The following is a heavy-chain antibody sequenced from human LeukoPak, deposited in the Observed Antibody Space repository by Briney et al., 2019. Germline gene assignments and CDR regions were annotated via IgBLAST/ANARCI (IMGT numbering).Heavy chain of an antibody. CDR2: INPNSGGT. Sequence: ASVKVSCKASGYTFSNYGITWVRQAPGQGLEWMGWINPNSGGTNYAQKFQGRVTMTRDTSISTAYMELSRLRSDDTAVYYCARDAGYSSSWSTDYWGQGTLVTVSS. V-gene: IGHV1-2*02. J-gene: IGHJ4*02. D-gene: IGHD6-13*01. CDR3: ARDAGYSSSWSTDY. CDR1: GYTFSNYG.